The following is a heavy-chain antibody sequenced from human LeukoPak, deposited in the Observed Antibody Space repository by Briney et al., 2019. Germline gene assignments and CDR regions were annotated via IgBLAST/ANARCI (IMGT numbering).Heavy chain of an antibody. J-gene: IGHJ6*02. D-gene: IGHD3-22*01. CDR1: GFTFSSYG. V-gene: IGHV3-30*18. CDR2: ISYDGSNK. CDR3: AKVITWLGHYYYCGMDV. Sequence: GRSLRLSCAASGFTFSSYGMHWVRQAPGKGLEWVAVISYDGSNKYYADSVKGRFTISRDNSKNTLYLQMNSLRAEDTAVYYCAKVITWLGHYYYCGMDVWGQGTTVTVSS.